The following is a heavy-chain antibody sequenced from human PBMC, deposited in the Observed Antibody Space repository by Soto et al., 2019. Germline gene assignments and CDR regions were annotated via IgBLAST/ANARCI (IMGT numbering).Heavy chain of an antibody. CDR1: GGSISSGGYY. V-gene: IGHV4-31*03. J-gene: IGHJ4*02. Sequence: PSETLSLTCTVSGGSISSGGYYWSWIRQHPGKGLEWIGYIYYSGSTYYNPSLKSRVTISVDTSKNQFSLKLSSVTAADTAVYYCARYQHSSGWFHMGFDDWGQGTPVTVSS. CDR3: ARYQHSSGWFHMGFDD. D-gene: IGHD6-19*01. CDR2: IYYSGST.